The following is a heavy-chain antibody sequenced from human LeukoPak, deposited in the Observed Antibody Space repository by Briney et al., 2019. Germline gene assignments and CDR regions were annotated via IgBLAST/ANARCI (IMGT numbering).Heavy chain of an antibody. Sequence: SETLSLTCTVTGGSVTRGGSYGRWIRQPPGKGLGWLGYIYYNGNSKFNPDPESRITISVKTSKNPFSLKLSSVTAADTALYYCARGSAWYFIHWGQGTLVTVSS. CDR1: GGSVTRGGSY. D-gene: IGHD6-19*01. CDR3: ARGSAWYFIH. CDR2: IYYNGNS. J-gene: IGHJ4*01. V-gene: IGHV4-61*08.